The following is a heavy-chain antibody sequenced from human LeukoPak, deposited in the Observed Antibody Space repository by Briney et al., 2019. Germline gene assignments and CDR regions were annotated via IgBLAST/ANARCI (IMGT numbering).Heavy chain of an antibody. CDR2: ISGSGGST. CDR3: AKDLAAITMVRGVITAGDY. D-gene: IGHD3-10*01. Sequence: GGSLRLSCAASGFTFSSYAMSWVRLAPGKGLEWVSAISGSGGSTYYADSVKGRFTISRDNSKNTLYLQMNSLRAEDTAVYYCAKDLAAITMVRGVITAGDYWGQGTLVTVSS. J-gene: IGHJ4*02. CDR1: GFTFSSYA. V-gene: IGHV3-23*01.